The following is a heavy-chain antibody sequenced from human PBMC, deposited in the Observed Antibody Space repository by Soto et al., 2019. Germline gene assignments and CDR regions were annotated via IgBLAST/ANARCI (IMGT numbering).Heavy chain of an antibody. Sequence: EVQLVESGGGLVQPGGSLRLSCAASGFTFSNYAMDWVRQAPGKVLEYVSGISSNGVGTYYANSVKDRFTISRDNSKKTVYLQMGSLRAEDMAVYYCARREQSDYYYMDVWGKGTSVTVSS. CDR1: GFTFSNYA. CDR2: ISSNGVGT. V-gene: IGHV3-64*01. CDR3: ARREQSDYYYMDV. D-gene: IGHD6-19*01. J-gene: IGHJ6*03.